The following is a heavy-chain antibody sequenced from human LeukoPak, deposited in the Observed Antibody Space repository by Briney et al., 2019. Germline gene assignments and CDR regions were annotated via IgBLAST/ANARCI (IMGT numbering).Heavy chain of an antibody. J-gene: IGHJ3*02. D-gene: IGHD7-27*01. CDR2: IYYSGST. CDR3: ARHQELGFYDAFDI. Sequence: SETLSLTCTVSGASISSYYWSWIRQPPGKGLEWIGHIYYSGSTNYNPSLKSRVTISIDTSKNQFSLKLDSVTAADAAMYYCARHQELGFYDAFDIWGQGTMLTVSS. CDR1: GASISSYY. V-gene: IGHV4-59*08.